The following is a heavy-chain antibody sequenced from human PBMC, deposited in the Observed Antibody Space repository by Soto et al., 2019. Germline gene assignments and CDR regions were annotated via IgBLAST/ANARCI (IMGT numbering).Heavy chain of an antibody. J-gene: IGHJ4*02. CDR2: ISGYNDNT. CDR3: AREYCSGGSCYGTDY. Sequence: ASVKVSCKASGYTFTTYGISWVRQAPGQGLERMGWISGYNDNTKYAQNLQGRVTMTTDTSTSTAYMELRSLRSDDTAVYYCAREYCSGGSCYGTDYWGQGTLVTVSS. D-gene: IGHD2-15*01. V-gene: IGHV1-18*01. CDR1: GYTFTTYG.